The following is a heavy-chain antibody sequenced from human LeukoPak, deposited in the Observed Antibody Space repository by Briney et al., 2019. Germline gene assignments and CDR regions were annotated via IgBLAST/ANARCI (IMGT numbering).Heavy chain of an antibody. CDR2: ISYDGSNK. D-gene: IGHD4-17*01. CDR3: AKDIRDYGDYVGFDY. V-gene: IGHV3-30*18. CDR1: GFTFSSYG. Sequence: PGRSLRLSCAASGFTFSSYGMHWVRQAPGKGLEWVAVISYDGSNKYYADSVKGRFTISRDNSKNTLYLQMNSLRAEDTAVYYCAKDIRDYGDYVGFDYWGQGTLVTVSS. J-gene: IGHJ4*02.